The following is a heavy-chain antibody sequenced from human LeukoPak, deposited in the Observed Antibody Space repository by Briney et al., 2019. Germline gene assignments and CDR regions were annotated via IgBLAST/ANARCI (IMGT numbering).Heavy chain of an antibody. J-gene: IGHJ4*02. CDR1: GGSFSGYY. CDR3: AGSSIAARPRRHFDY. CDR2: INHSGST. D-gene: IGHD6-6*01. Sequence: SETLSLTCAVYGGSFSGYYWSWIRQPPGKGLEWIGEINHSGSTNYNPSLKSRVTIPVDTSKNQFSLELSSVTAADTAVYYCAGSSIAARPRRHFDYWGQGTLVTVSS. V-gene: IGHV4-34*01.